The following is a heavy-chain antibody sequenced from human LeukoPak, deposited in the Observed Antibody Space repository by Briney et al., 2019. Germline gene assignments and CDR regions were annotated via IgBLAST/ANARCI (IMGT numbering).Heavy chain of an antibody. CDR3: ARGRGKRWSMVRSPYNWFDP. CDR1: GGSITRSSYY. V-gene: IGHV4-39*07. J-gene: IGHJ5*02. Sequence: SETLSLTCIVSGGSITRSSYYRGWIRRTPGEWLEWIGSIYYSGSTYYNPSLKSRVSISVDTSKNQFSLKLSSVTPADSAMYYCARGRGKRWSMVRSPYNWFDPWGQGTLVTVSS. D-gene: IGHD3-10*01. CDR2: IYYSGST.